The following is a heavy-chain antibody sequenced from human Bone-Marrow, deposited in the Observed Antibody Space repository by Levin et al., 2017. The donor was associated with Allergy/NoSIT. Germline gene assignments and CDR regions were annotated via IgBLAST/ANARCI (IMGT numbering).Heavy chain of an antibody. Sequence: GGSLRLSCAASGFTFSSYSMNWVRQAPGKGLEWVSSISSSSSYIYYADSVKGRFTISRDNAKNSLYLQMNSLRAEDTAVYYCARGRVAVVTGKINYFDYWGQGTLVTVSS. V-gene: IGHV3-21*01. J-gene: IGHJ4*02. D-gene: IGHD6-19*01. CDR3: ARGRVAVVTGKINYFDY. CDR2: ISSSSSYI. CDR1: GFTFSSYS.